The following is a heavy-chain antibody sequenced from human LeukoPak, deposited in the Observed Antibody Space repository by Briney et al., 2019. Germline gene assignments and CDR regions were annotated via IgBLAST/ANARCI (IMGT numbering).Heavy chain of an antibody. CDR1: GFTFSSYA. CDR2: ISGGGGST. CDR3: ARSANYDFWSGYPAYYYYYGMDV. D-gene: IGHD3-3*01. Sequence: PGGSLRLSCAASGFTFSSYAMSWVRQAPGKGLEWVSVISGGGGSTYSADSVKGRFTISRDNSKNTLYLQMNSLRAGDTAVYYCARSANYDFWSGYPAYYYYYGMDVWGQGTTVTVSS. V-gene: IGHV3-23*01. J-gene: IGHJ6*02.